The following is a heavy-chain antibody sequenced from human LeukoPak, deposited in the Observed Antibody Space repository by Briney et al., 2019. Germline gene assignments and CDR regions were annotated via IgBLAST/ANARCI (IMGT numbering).Heavy chain of an antibody. J-gene: IGHJ4*02. CDR1: GYTFTGYY. CDR2: INPNSGGT. V-gene: IGHV1-2*02. Sequence: GASVKVSRKASGYTFTGYYMHWVRQAPGQGLEWMGWINPNSGGTNYAQKFQGRVTMTRDTSISTACMELSRLRSDDTAMYYCARARLLYCTNGVCYMSPFDYWGQGTLVTVSS. D-gene: IGHD2-8*01. CDR3: ARARLLYCTNGVCYMSPFDY.